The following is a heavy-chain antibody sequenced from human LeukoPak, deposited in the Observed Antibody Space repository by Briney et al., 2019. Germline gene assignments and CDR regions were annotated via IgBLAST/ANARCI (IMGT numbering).Heavy chain of an antibody. Sequence: GGSLRLSCAASGFTFSSYSMNWVRQAPGKGLEWVSSISSSSSYIYYADSVKGRFTISRDNAKNSLYLQMNRLRAEDTAVYYCASFDSSGYPGYWGQGTLVTVSS. J-gene: IGHJ4*02. CDR3: ASFDSSGYPGY. V-gene: IGHV3-21*01. CDR1: GFTFSSYS. D-gene: IGHD3-22*01. CDR2: ISSSSSYI.